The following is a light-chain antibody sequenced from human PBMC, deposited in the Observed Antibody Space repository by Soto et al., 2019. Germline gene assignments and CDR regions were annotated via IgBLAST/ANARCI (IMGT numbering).Light chain of an antibody. CDR2: GAS. CDR1: QSVIRN. CDR3: HQYHHGPPT. J-gene: IGKJ1*01. V-gene: IGKV3-15*01. Sequence: EILMTQSPVTLSVSPGERATLSCRASQSVIRNLAWYQQKPGQAPRLLIYGASTRVAGVPTRFSGEASGTVFTLTINSLQSEDFAVYYCHQYHHGPPTFGQGPKVEIK.